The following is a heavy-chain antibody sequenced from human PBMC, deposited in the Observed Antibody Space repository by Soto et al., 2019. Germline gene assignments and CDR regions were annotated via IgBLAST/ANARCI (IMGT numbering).Heavy chain of an antibody. Sequence: SETLSLTCAVSSGSISSSNWWSWVRQPPGKGLEWIGEIYHSGSTNYNPSLKSRVTISVDKSKNQFSLKLSSVTAADTAVYYCAREALSPEIGGSYFDYWGQGTLVTVSS. V-gene: IGHV4-4*02. D-gene: IGHD3-16*01. J-gene: IGHJ4*02. CDR2: IYHSGST. CDR1: SGSISSSNW. CDR3: AREALSPEIGGSYFDY.